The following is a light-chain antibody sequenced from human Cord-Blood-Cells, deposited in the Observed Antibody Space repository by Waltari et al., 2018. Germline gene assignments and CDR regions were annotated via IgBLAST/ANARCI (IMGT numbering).Light chain of an antibody. V-gene: IGKV1-33*01. CDR2: DAS. J-gene: IGKJ4*02. CDR3: QQYDNLRDGVT. CDR1: QDISNY. Sequence: DIQMSPSPSSLSASVGARVTITCQASQDISNYLNWNQQKPGKAPKLLIYDASNFETGVPSRFSGSGSGTEFTFTNSSLQPEDIATYYCQQYDNLRDGVTFGGGTKVEIK.